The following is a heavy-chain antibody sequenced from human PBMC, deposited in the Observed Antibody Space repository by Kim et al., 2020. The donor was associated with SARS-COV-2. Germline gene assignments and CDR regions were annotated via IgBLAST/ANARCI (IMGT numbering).Heavy chain of an antibody. J-gene: IGHJ4*02. CDR1: GYTFTGYY. V-gene: IGHV1-2*02. CDR3: ARVRVLVGWLQPGPFDY. CDR2: INPNSGGT. Sequence: ASVKVSCKASGYTFTGYYMHWVRQAPGQGLEWMGWINPNSGGTNYAQKFQGRVTMTRDTSISTAYMELSRLRSDDTAVYYCARVRVLVGWLQPGPFDYWGQGTLVTVSS. D-gene: IGHD5-12*01.